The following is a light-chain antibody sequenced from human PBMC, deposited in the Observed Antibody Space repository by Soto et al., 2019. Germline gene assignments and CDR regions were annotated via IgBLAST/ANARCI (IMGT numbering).Light chain of an antibody. Sequence: ESVLAQSPGTLALSPRQRGTVXRRSSQSVSSNYLAWYQQKPGQAPRLLIYGASSRATGIPDRFSGSGSGTDFTLTISRLEPEDFAVYYCQQYGSSPRTFGQGTKVDIK. V-gene: IGKV3-20*01. J-gene: IGKJ1*01. CDR3: QQYGSSPRT. CDR2: GAS. CDR1: QSVSSNY.